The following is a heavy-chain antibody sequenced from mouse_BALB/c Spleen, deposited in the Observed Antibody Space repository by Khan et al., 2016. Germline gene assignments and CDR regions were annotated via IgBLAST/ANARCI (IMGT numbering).Heavy chain of an antibody. CDR1: GFDFSRYW. Sequence: EVKRLESGGGLVQPGGSLKLSCAASGFDFSRYWMSWVRQAPGKGLEWIGEINPDSSTINYTPSLKDKLIISRANAKNTLYLQMSKVRSEDTSHYYCASTIWYFDVWGAGTTVTVSS. CDR3: ASTIWYFDV. V-gene: IGHV4-1*02. J-gene: IGHJ1*01. CDR2: INPDSSTI.